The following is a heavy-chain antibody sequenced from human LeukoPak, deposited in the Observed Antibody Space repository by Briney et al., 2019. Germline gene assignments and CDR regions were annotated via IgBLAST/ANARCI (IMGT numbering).Heavy chain of an antibody. CDR3: ARLGVAAAGPYFDY. CDR2: IYYSGST. D-gene: IGHD6-13*01. V-gene: IGHV4-39*01. CDR1: GGSISSSSYY. Sequence: PSETLSLTCTVSGGSISSSSYYWGWIRQPPGKGLEWIGSIYYSGSTYYNPSLKSRAPISVDTSKNQFSLKLSSVPAAVTAVYYCARLGVAAAGPYFDYWGQGTLVTVSS. J-gene: IGHJ4*02.